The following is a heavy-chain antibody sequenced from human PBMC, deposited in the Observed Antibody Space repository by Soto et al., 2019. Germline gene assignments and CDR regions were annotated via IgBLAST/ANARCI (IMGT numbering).Heavy chain of an antibody. CDR1: GGSISSSSFH. D-gene: IGHD4-17*01. CDR2: SYSSVNT. J-gene: IGHJ4*02. V-gene: IGHV4-39*01. Sequence: SETLSLTCTVSGGSISSSSFHWGWIRQPPGKGLEWIGSSYSSVNTYYNPSLKSRVTISADTSKNQFSLKLNSVTAADTAVYYCARQWATVTTSFWYWGQGTLVTVSS. CDR3: ARQWATVTTSFWY.